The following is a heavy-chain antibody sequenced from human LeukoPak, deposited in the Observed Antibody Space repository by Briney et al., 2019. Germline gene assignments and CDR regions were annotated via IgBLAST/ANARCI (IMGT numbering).Heavy chain of an antibody. CDR3: ARDPSGSYLFDY. CDR1: GFTFSSYS. D-gene: IGHD1-26*01. V-gene: IGHV3-21*01. J-gene: IGHJ4*02. CDR2: ISSSSSYI. Sequence: GGSLRLSCAASGFTFSSYSMNWVRQAPGKGLGWVSSISSSSSYIYYADSVKGRFTISRDNAKNSLYLQMNSLRAEDTAVYYCARDPSGSYLFDYWGQGTLVTVSS.